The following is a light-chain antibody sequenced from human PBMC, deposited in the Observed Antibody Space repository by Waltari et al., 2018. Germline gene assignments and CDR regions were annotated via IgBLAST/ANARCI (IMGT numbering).Light chain of an antibody. V-gene: IGLV2-18*02. CDR1: SRDFGRPQR. CDR2: EDN. Sequence: QSALTQPPSVSGSPGQSVNISCSGTSRDFGRPQRVCWYQQSPGTAPKLIIQEDNNRPSGVPDRFSGSKSGNTASLTISGLQAEDEADYYCTSYTSISTYVFGTGTKVTVL. J-gene: IGLJ1*01. CDR3: TSYTSISTYV.